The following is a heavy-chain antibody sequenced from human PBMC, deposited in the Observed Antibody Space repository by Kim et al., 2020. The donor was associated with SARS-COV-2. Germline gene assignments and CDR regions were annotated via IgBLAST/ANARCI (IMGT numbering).Heavy chain of an antibody. Sequence: ESLKISCKGSGYSFTSYWIRWVRQMPGKGLEWMGRIDPSDSYTNYSPSFQGHVTISADKSISTAYLQWSSLKDSEPAMYYCARLPWLVPYSSYGMDVWGPGTTVTVSS. CDR2: IDPSDSYT. J-gene: IGHJ6*02. CDR3: ARLPWLVPYSSYGMDV. CDR1: GYSFTSYW. D-gene: IGHD6-19*01. V-gene: IGHV5-10-1*01.